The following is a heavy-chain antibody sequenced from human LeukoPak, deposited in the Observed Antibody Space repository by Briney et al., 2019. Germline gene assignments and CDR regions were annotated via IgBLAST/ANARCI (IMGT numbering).Heavy chain of an antibody. CDR2: INQDGSEK. Sequence: GGSLRLSCAASGFTLSTYWMNWVRQAPGKGLEWVANINQDGSEKYYVDSVRGRFTISRDNAKNSLFLQMNSLRAEDTAVYFCARGAYGPDYWGQGTLVTVSS. CDR3: ARGAYGPDY. J-gene: IGHJ4*02. V-gene: IGHV3-7*05. D-gene: IGHD4-17*01. CDR1: GFTLSTYW.